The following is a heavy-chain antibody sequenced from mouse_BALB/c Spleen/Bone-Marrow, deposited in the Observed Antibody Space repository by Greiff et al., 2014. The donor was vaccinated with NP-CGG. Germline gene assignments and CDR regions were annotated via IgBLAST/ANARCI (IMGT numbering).Heavy chain of an antibody. CDR3: ARYRLGTYFDY. D-gene: IGHD2-14*01. CDR1: GFNIKDTY. J-gene: IGHJ2*01. Sequence: EVKLMESGAELVKPGASVKLSCTASGFNIKDTYMHWVKQRPERGLEWIGRIDPANGNTKYDPKFQGKATITADTSSNTAYLQLSSLTSEDTAVYYCARYRLGTYFDYWGQGTTLTVSS. CDR2: IDPANGNT. V-gene: IGHV14-3*02.